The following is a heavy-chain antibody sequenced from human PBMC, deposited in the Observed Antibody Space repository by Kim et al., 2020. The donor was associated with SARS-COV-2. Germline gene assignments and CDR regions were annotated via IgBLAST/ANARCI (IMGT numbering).Heavy chain of an antibody. D-gene: IGHD6-13*01. V-gene: IGHV3-11*06. Sequence: MGRFTISRDNAKVSLYLQMNSLRGEDTAVYYCARSRRLAGAGLSWYFDLWGRGTLVTVSS. CDR3: ARSRRLAGAGLSWYFDL. J-gene: IGHJ2*01.